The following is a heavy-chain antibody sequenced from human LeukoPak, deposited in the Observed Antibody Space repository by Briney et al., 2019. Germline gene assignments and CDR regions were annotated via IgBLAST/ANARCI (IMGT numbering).Heavy chain of an antibody. D-gene: IGHD3-16*01. Sequence: GGSLRLSCAASGFTFSSYAMSWVRQAPGKGLEWVSAISGSGGSTYYADSVKGRFTISRGNSKNTLYLQMNSLRAEDTAVYYCAKASRRGYYYYGMDVWGQGTTVTVSS. CDR2: ISGSGGST. V-gene: IGHV3-23*01. CDR3: AKASRRGYYYYGMDV. J-gene: IGHJ6*02. CDR1: GFTFSSYA.